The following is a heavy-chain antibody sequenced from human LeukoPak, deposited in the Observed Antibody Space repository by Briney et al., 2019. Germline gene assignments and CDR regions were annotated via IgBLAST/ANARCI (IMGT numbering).Heavy chain of an antibody. V-gene: IGHV3-66*04. Sequence: QTGGSLRLSCAASGFTFSSYAMSWVRQAPGKGLDWVSVVYSGGDTFYSDSVKGRFIISRDTSKNTLSLHLNTLSAEDSGLYYCARHLKRGVAFDLWGQGTMVTVSS. CDR1: GFTFSSYA. D-gene: IGHD1-1*01. J-gene: IGHJ3*01. CDR3: ARHLKRGVAFDL. CDR2: VYSGGDT.